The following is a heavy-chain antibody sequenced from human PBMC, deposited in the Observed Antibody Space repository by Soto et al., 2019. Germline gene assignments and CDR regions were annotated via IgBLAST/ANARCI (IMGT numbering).Heavy chain of an antibody. CDR2: FSSGGGGT. Sequence: PGGSLRLSCTASGFTFSNYAMSWVRQAPWKGLEWVSTFSSGGGGTYYADSVKGRFTISRDNSKNTLSLQMNSLRAEDTAVYYCTKANRYCSGANCFTFDYWGLGTLVTVSS. D-gene: IGHD2-15*01. CDR1: GFTFSNYA. J-gene: IGHJ4*02. CDR3: TKANRYCSGANCFTFDY. V-gene: IGHV3-23*01.